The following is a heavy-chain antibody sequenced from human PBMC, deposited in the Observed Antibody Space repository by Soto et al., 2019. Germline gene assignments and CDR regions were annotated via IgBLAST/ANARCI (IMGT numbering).Heavy chain of an antibody. J-gene: IGHJ6*02. CDR2: IYPGDSGT. CDR1: GYSFTSYW. D-gene: IGHD5-18*01. V-gene: IGHV5-51*01. CDR3: ARQAKQLWLSSYYYGMDV. Sequence: GESLKISCKGSGYSFTSYWIGWVRQMPGKGLEWMGIIYPGDSGTSYSPSFQGQVTISADKSISTAYLQWSSLKASDTATYYCARQAKQLWLSSYYYGMDVWGQGTTVTVSS.